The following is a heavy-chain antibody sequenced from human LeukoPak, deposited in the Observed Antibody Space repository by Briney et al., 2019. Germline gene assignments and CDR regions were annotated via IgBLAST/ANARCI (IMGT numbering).Heavy chain of an antibody. D-gene: IGHD3-22*01. CDR1: GGSISSSSYY. Sequence: SETLSLTCTVSGGSISSSSYYWGWIRQPPGKGLEYIGSVYYSGSTYYNPSLKSRFTISVDTSKNQFSLKLSSVTAADTAVYYCARQDYDSSGYYSLNYFDYWGQGTLVTVSS. V-gene: IGHV4-39*01. CDR2: VYYSGST. J-gene: IGHJ4*02. CDR3: ARQDYDSSGYYSLNYFDY.